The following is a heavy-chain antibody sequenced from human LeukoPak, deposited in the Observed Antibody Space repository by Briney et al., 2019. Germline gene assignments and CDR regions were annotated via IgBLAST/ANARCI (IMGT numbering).Heavy chain of an antibody. CDR3: TRDRTTITLFEL. CDR1: GLTFGSHW. V-gene: IGHV3-74*01. J-gene: IGHJ4*02. D-gene: IGHD4-11*01. CDR2: ITNDGSST. Sequence: PGGSLRLSCAASGLTFGSHWMHWVRQAPGKGLVWVSRITNDGSSTTYADSVKGRFTASRDNARNTLYLQINSLRAEDSAVYYCTRDRTTITLFELWGQGTLVTVSS.